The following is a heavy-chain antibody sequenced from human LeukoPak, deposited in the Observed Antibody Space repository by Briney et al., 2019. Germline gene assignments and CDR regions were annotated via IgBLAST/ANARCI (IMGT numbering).Heavy chain of an antibody. Sequence: AGGSLRLSCAASGFTFSSYSMNWVRQAPGKGLEWVSYISSSSSTKYYADSVEGRFTISRDNAKNSLYLQMNSLRAEDTAVYYCARGGIIAAAEGRYWGQGTLVTVSS. CDR2: ISSSSSTK. CDR3: ARGGIIAAAEGRY. J-gene: IGHJ4*02. D-gene: IGHD6-13*01. CDR1: GFTFSSYS. V-gene: IGHV3-48*04.